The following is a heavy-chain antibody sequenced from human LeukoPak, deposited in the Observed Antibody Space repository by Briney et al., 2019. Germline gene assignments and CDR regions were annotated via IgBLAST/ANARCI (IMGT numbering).Heavy chain of an antibody. CDR1: GYTFTGYY. CDR3: ARLAAAAGTFYYYMDV. D-gene: IGHD6-13*01. CDR2: INPNSGGT. J-gene: IGHJ6*03. V-gene: IGHV1-2*02. Sequence: ASVKVSCKASGYTFTGYYMHWVRQAPGQGLEWMGWINPNSGGTNYAQKFQGRVTMTRDTSISTAYMELSRLRSDDTAVYYCARLAAAAGTFYYYMDVWGKGTTVTISS.